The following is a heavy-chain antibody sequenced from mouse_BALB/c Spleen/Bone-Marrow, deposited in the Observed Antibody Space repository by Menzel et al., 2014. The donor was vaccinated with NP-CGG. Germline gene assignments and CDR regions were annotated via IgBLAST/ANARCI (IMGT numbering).Heavy chain of an antibody. CDR3: ARGAPLDY. V-gene: IGHV1-87*01. CDR1: GYTFTSYW. Sequence: VKLMESGAELARPGASVKLSCKASGYTFTSYWMQWVKQRPGQGLVWIGAIYPGDGDTTYTQKFKGKATLTADKSSSTAYMQLSSLASEDSAVYYCARGAPLDYWGQGTTLTVSS. J-gene: IGHJ2*01. CDR2: IYPGDGDT.